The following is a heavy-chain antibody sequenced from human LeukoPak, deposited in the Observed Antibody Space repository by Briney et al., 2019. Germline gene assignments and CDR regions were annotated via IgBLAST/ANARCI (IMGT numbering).Heavy chain of an antibody. CDR3: ARVGDITIFGVVTY. J-gene: IGHJ4*02. D-gene: IGHD3-3*01. Sequence: GSLRLSCAASGFPFDDYGMSWVRQAPGKGLEWVPGINWNGGSTGYADSVKGRFTISRDNAKNSLYLQMNSLRAEDTALYYCARVGDITIFGVVTYWGQGTLVTVSS. CDR1: GFPFDDYG. V-gene: IGHV3-20*04. CDR2: INWNGGST.